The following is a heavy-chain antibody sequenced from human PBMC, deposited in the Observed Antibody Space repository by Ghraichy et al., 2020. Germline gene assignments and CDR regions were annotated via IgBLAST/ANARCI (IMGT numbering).Heavy chain of an antibody. Sequence: SQTLSLTCAVYGGSFSGYYWSWIRQPPGKGLEWIGEINHSGSTNYNPSLKSRVTISVDTSKNQFSLKLSSVTAADTAVYYCARAEGDSSSYYYYYGMDVWGQGTTVTVSS. CDR2: INHSGST. J-gene: IGHJ6*02. CDR3: ARAEGDSSSYYYYYGMDV. D-gene: IGHD6-6*01. CDR1: GGSFSGYY. V-gene: IGHV4-34*01.